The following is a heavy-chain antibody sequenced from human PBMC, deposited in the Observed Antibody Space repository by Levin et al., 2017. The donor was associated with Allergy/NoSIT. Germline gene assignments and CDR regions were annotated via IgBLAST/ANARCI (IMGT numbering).Heavy chain of an antibody. Sequence: SETLSLTCAVSGGSISSGGYSWSWIRQPPGKGLECIGYIYHSGSTYYNPSLKSRVTISVDRSKNQFSLKLSSVTAADTAVYYCARDHIQSFAFDIWGQGTMVTVSS. J-gene: IGHJ3*02. CDR2: IYHSGST. CDR3: ARDHIQSFAFDI. CDR1: GGSISSGGYS. V-gene: IGHV4-30-2*01. D-gene: IGHD2-21*01.